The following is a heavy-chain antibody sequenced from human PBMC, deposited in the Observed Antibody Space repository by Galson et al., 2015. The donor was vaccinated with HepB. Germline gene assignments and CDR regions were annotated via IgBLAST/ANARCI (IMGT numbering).Heavy chain of an antibody. CDR1: GYTFTSYT. CDR3: ARGGSGPLDYYYGMDV. V-gene: IGHV1-3*01. Sequence: SVKVSCKASGYTFTSYTIHWVRQAPGQRLEWMGWINAGNGNTKYAQKLQGRVTITRDTSASTAYLELSSLRSEDTAVYYCARGGSGPLDYYYGMDVWGQGTTVTVSS. J-gene: IGHJ6*02. CDR2: INAGNGNT.